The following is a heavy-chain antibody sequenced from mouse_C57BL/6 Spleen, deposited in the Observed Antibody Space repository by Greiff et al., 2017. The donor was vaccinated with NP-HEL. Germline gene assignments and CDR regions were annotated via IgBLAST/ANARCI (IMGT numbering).Heavy chain of an antibody. CDR3: ARNPIYYGNYNDAMDY. D-gene: IGHD2-1*01. CDR2: IYPGDGDT. Sequence: VQLQQSGPELVKPGASVKISCKASGYAFSSSWMNWVKQRPGKGLEWIGRIYPGDGDTNYNGKFKGKATLTADKSSSTAYMQLSSLTSEDSAVYCCARNPIYYGNYNDAMDYWGQGTSVTVSS. V-gene: IGHV1-82*01. J-gene: IGHJ4*01. CDR1: GYAFSSSW.